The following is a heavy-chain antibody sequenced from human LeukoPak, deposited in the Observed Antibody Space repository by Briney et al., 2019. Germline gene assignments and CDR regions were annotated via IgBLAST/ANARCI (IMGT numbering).Heavy chain of an antibody. CDR2: IKQDGSEK. Sequence: GGSLRLSCVASGFTFSSYWMSWVRQAPGKGLEWVANIKQDGSEKYYVDSVKGRFTISRDNAKNSLYLQMNSLRAEDTAVYYCARDFGGYCSSSSCYLGFLDYWGQGTLVTVSS. V-gene: IGHV3-7*01. D-gene: IGHD2-2*01. J-gene: IGHJ4*02. CDR1: GFTFSSYW. CDR3: ARDFGGYCSSSSCYLGFLDY.